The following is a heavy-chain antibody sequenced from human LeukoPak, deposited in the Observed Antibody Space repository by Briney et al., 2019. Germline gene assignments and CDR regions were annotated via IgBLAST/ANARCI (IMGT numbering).Heavy chain of an antibody. Sequence: SETLSLTCTVSGGSISSSSYYWGWIRQPPGKGLEWIGSIYCSGSTYYNPPLKSRVTISVDTSKNQFSLKLSSVTAADTAVYYCASLKYGDYSDYWGQGTLVTVSS. CDR1: GGSISSSSYY. V-gene: IGHV4-39*07. CDR3: ASLKYGDYSDY. J-gene: IGHJ4*02. D-gene: IGHD4-17*01. CDR2: IYCSGST.